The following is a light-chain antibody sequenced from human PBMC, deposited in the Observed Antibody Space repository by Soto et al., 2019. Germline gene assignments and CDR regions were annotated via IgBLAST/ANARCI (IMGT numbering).Light chain of an antibody. CDR2: DAS. Sequence: EIVLTQSPATLSLSPGERATLSCGASQSVSNNYLAWYQQQPGLAPRLLIYDASRRATGIPDRFTGSGSGTEFTLTISRLEPEDFAVYYCQQHGSSPLTFGGGTKVEIK. J-gene: IGKJ4*01. V-gene: IGKV3D-20*01. CDR3: QQHGSSPLT. CDR1: QSVSNNY.